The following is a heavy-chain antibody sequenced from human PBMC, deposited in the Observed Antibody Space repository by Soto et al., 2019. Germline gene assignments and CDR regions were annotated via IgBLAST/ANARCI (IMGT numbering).Heavy chain of an antibody. CDR2: IIPIFGTA. CDR3: ARLRAVFGGRGDAFDI. D-gene: IGHD1-26*01. CDR1: GGTFSSYA. J-gene: IGHJ3*02. Sequence: QVQLVQSGAEVKKPGSSVKVSCKASGGTFSSYAISWVRQAPGQGLEWMGGIIPIFGTANYAQKFQGRVTIPADESTSTAYMELSSLRSEDTAVYYCARLRAVFGGRGDAFDIWGQGTMVTVSS. V-gene: IGHV1-69*12.